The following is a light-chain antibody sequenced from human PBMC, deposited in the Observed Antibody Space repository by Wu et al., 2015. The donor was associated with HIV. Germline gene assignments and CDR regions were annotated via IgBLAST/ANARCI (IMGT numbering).Light chain of an antibody. Sequence: DIQMTQSPSTLSASVGDRVTITCRASQSISSWLAWYQQKPGKAPKLLIYKASNLESGVPSRFSGSGSGTEFTLTISSLQPDDFATYYCQQSYSIPITFGGRDRRWR. CDR2: KAS. CDR1: QSISSW. J-gene: IGKJ4*01. CDR3: QQSYSIPIT. V-gene: IGKV1-5*03.